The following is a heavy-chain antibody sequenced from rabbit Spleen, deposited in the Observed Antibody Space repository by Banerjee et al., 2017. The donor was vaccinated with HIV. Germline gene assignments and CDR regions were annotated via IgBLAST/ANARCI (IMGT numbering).Heavy chain of an antibody. J-gene: IGHJ4*01. V-gene: IGHV1S45*01. CDR1: RFPFSDKAV. CDR3: ARDLAGYVGFGYISYLDL. Sequence: QEQLVESRGGLVKPGGSLKLSCTASRFPFSDKAVMCWVRQAPGKGLQWIACINAVTGKAVYATWAIGRFTFSKTSSTTVTLQMTSLTAADTATYFCARDLAGYVGFGYISYLDLWGPGTLVTVS. D-gene: IGHD4-2*01. CDR2: INAVTGKA.